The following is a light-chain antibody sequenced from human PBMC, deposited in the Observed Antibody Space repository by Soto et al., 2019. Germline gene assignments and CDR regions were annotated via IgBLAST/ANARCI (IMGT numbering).Light chain of an antibody. CDR2: EVS. CDR3: NSYTSSSTSV. J-gene: IGLJ1*01. CDR1: SSDVGAYDF. V-gene: IGLV2-14*01. Sequence: QSALTQPASVSGSPGQSITISCTGTSSDVGAYDFVSWYQQHPGKVPKLIIYEVSNRPSGVSNRFSGSKSGNTASLTVSGLQAEDEADYYCNSYTSSSTSVFGTGTKLTVL.